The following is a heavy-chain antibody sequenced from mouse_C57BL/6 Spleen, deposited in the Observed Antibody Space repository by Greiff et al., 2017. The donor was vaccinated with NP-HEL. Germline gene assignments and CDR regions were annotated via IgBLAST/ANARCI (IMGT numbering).Heavy chain of an antibody. CDR3: ARGYYGSRGDWDFDV. D-gene: IGHD1-1*01. Sequence: VQLQQSGAELVKPGASVKLSCKASGYTFTSYWMHWVKQRPGQGLEWIGMIHPNSGSTNYNEKFKSKATLTVDKSSSTAYMQLSSLTSEDSAVYYGARGYYGSRGDWDFDVWGTGTTVTVSS. J-gene: IGHJ1*03. CDR2: IHPNSGST. V-gene: IGHV1-64*01. CDR1: GYTFTSYW.